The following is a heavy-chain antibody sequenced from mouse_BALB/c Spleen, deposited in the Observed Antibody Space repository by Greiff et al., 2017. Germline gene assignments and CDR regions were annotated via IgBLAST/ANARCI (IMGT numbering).Heavy chain of an antibody. CDR1: GFNIKDYY. V-gene: IGHV14-1*02. J-gene: IGHJ2*01. CDR2: FDPENGNT. Sequence: EVKLQQSGAELVRPGALVKLSCKASGFNIKDYYMNWVKQRPEQGLEWIGCFDPENGNTISDPKLQGKAIITADTSSNTAYLQLSSLTSEDTAVYYCARWPRYYGSSYGFDYWGQGTTLTVSS. CDR3: ARWPRYYGSSYGFDY. D-gene: IGHD1-1*01.